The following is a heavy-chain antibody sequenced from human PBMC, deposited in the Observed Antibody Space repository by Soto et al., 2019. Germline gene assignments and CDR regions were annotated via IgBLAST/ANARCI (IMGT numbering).Heavy chain of an antibody. D-gene: IGHD5-12*01. J-gene: IGHJ6*02. Sequence: QVQLVQSGAEVKKPGASVKVSCKASGYTFTRSGISWVRQAPGQGPEWMGWISSYNGDTNYAQTFQGRVTMTTDTSTRTAYMALRSLRSDDTAVYYCAREGVAPYYYYGMDVWGQGTPVTVSS. CDR2: ISSYNGDT. CDR1: GYTFTRSG. CDR3: AREGVAPYYYYGMDV. V-gene: IGHV1-18*01.